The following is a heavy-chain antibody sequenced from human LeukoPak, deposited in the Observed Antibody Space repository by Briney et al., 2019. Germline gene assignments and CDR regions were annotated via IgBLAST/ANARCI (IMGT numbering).Heavy chain of an antibody. J-gene: IGHJ3*02. Sequence: PGGSLRLSCAASGFTFSSYAMHWVRQAPGKGLEWVAVISYDGSNKYYADSVKGRFTISRDNSKNTLYLQMNSLRAEDTAVYYCARARGIVVVSGKMLDIWGQGTMVTVSS. CDR2: ISYDGSNK. CDR1: GFTFSSYA. CDR3: ARARGIVVVSGKMLDI. V-gene: IGHV3-30-3*01. D-gene: IGHD3-22*01.